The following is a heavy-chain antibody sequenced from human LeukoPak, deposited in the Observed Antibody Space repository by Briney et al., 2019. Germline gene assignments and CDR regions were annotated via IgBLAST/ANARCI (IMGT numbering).Heavy chain of an antibody. CDR2: IYYSGST. CDR1: GGSISSGGYY. V-gene: IGHV4-31*03. Sequence: SETLSLTCTVSGGSISSGGYYWSWIRQHPGKGLEWIGYIYYSGSTYYNPSLKSRVTISVDTTKNQFSLKLSSVTAADTAVYYCARIPYDSSADYWGQGTLVTVSS. J-gene: IGHJ4*02. D-gene: IGHD3-22*01. CDR3: ARIPYDSSADY.